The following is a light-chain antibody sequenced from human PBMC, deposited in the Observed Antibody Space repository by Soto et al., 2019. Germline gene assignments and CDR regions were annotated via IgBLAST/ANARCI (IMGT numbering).Light chain of an antibody. CDR1: QGISGY. J-gene: IGKJ4*01. Sequence: DIQLTQSPSFLSASVGDRVTITCRASQGISGYLAWYQQKPGTAPKLLISAASTLQSGVPSRFSGSGSGTDFTLTISSLQPEDFATYHCQQLNSYPLTFGGGTKVEIK. CDR3: QQLNSYPLT. V-gene: IGKV1-9*01. CDR2: AAS.